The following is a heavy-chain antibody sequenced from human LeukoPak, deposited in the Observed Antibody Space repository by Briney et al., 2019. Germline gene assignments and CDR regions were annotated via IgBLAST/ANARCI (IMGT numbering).Heavy chain of an antibody. D-gene: IGHD4-17*01. CDR1: GYTFIGHF. J-gene: IGHJ1*01. CDR3: VFDYGDYPH. Sequence: ASVKVSCKASGYTFIGHFIHWVRQAPGQGLEWMGWINPNSGGTNYAQKFQGRVTMTRDTSISTAYMELSRLRSDDTAVYYCVFDYGDYPHWGQGTLVTVSS. CDR2: INPNSGGT. V-gene: IGHV1-2*02.